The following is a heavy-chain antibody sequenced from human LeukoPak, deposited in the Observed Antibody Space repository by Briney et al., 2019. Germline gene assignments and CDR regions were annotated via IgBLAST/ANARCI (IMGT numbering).Heavy chain of an antibody. CDR2: INKNGGST. J-gene: IGHJ4*02. CDR3: VKDEGGGSGRLYFDY. Sequence: PGGSLRLSCSASGFTFTDYSMHWVRQAPGKGRECVSAINKNGGSTSYADSVKGRFTISRDNSKNTLYLQMSSLRAEDTAVYYCVKDEGGGSGRLYFDYWGQGTLVTVSS. CDR1: GFTFTDYS. D-gene: IGHD3-10*01. V-gene: IGHV3-64D*06.